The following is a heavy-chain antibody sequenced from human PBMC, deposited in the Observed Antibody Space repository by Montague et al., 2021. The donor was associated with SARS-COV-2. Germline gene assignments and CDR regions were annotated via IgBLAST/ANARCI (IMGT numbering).Heavy chain of an antibody. CDR1: GFTLSSYW. D-gene: IGHD2-15*01. Sequence: SLRLSCAASGFTLSSYWMSWVRQAPGKGLEWVANIKQDGSEKYYVDSVKGRFTISRDNAKNSLYLQMNSLRAEDTAVYYCARDSVVVAAMYYYYGMDVWGQGTTVTVSS. CDR2: IKQDGSEK. CDR3: ARDSVVVAAMYYYYGMDV. J-gene: IGHJ6*02. V-gene: IGHV3-7*01.